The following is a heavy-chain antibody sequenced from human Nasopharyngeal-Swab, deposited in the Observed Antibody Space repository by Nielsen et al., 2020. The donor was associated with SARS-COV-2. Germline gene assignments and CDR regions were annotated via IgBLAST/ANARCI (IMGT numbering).Heavy chain of an antibody. D-gene: IGHD3-10*01. CDR1: GFTFSSYW. Sequence: GGSLRLSCAASGFTFSSYWMSWVRQAPGKGLEWVANIKQDGSEKYYVGSVKGRFTISRDNAKNSLYLQMSSLRAEDTAVYYCARDSKVRVVGFDYWGQGTLVTVSS. CDR2: IKQDGSEK. CDR3: ARDSKVRVVGFDY. J-gene: IGHJ4*02. V-gene: IGHV3-7*01.